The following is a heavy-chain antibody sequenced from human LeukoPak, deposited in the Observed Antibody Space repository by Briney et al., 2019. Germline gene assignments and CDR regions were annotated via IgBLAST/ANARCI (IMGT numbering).Heavy chain of an antibody. V-gene: IGHV3-53*01. CDR3: ARVWYSSSWRLSNYYYYYMDV. J-gene: IGHJ6*03. D-gene: IGHD6-13*01. CDR2: IYSDNT. CDR1: GFTVSSNS. Sequence: GGSLRLSCTVSGFTVSSNSMSWVRQAPGKGLEWVSFIYSDNTHYSDSVKGRFTISRDNSKNTLYLQMDSLRAEDTAVYYCARVWYSSSWRLSNYYYYYMDVWGKGTTVTVSS.